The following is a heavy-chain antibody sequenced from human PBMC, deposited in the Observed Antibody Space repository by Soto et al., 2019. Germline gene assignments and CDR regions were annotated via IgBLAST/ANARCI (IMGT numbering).Heavy chain of an antibody. CDR1: GYTFSNYA. V-gene: IGHV1-18*01. D-gene: IGHD5-12*01. J-gene: IGHJ4*02. Sequence: QIQLVQSGAEVKKPGASVKVSCKAAGYTFSNYAIKWVRQAPGQGLEWMGWISAHNGNTNYAEKFQGRVAMTTDTSTNTAYMELSSLRSDDTAGYYCARDLSGGYDLDYFDDGGQGTLVTVSS. CDR3: ARDLSGGYDLDYFDD. CDR2: ISAHNGNT.